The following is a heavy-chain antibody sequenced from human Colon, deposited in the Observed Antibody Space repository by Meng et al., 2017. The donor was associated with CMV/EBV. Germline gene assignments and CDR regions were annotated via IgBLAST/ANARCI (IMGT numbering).Heavy chain of an antibody. CDR2: INPNSGGT. V-gene: IGHV1-2*06. Sequence: KVSCKTSGHSFTDHYIPWVRQAPGQGLEWMGRINPNSGGTDYAQKFQGRVSVTRDTSITTAYMELSGLQSDDTAVFYCARGDSNLDYWGQGTLVTVSS. D-gene: IGHD3-22*01. J-gene: IGHJ4*02. CDR3: ARGDSNLDY. CDR1: GHSFTDHY.